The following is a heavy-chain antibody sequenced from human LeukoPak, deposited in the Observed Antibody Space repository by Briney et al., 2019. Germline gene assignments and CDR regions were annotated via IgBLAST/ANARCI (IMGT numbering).Heavy chain of an antibody. CDR3: ARDSGYSYGPGLYYFDY. CDR1: GGSISNYY. Sequence: SETLSLTCTVSGGSISNYYWSWIRQPPGKGLEWIGYIYYSGSTNYNPSLKSRVTISVDTSKNQFSLKLSSVTAADTAVYYCARDSGYSYGPGLYYFDYWGQGTLVTVSS. CDR2: IYYSGST. D-gene: IGHD5-18*01. V-gene: IGHV4-59*01. J-gene: IGHJ4*02.